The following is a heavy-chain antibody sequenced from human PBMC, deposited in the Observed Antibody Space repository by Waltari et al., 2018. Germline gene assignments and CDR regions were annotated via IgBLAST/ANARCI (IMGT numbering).Heavy chain of an antibody. CDR2: VHGSGRS. V-gene: IGHV4-4*02. D-gene: IGHD2-15*01. J-gene: IGHJ5*02. CDR1: GDSMSSTYW. CDR3: ARDRGRGLYLDT. Sequence: QLQLQESGPGLVKPSGPLSLSCAVSGDSMSSTYWWRWVRQSPQKGLAWIGQVHGSGRSNYSPSFASRVTVSLDTSNNQFSLKVTAATAADTAVYYCARDRGRGLYLDTWGPGTLVTVSP.